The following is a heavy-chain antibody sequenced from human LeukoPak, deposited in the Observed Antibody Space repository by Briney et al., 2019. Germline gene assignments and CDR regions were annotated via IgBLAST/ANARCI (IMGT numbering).Heavy chain of an antibody. Sequence: ASVKVSCKASGYTFTGYYMHWVRQAPGQGLEYMAWISPNSGGTNYAQKFQDRVTMTRDTSISTAYMELSSLRSDDTAVYYCARAPSGDAFDIWGQGTMVIVSS. CDR2: ISPNSGGT. CDR3: ARAPSGDAFDI. J-gene: IGHJ3*02. D-gene: IGHD7-27*01. CDR1: GYTFTGYY. V-gene: IGHV1-2*02.